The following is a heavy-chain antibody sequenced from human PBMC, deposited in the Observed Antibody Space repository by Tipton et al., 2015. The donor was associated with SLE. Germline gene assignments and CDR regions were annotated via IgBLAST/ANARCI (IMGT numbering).Heavy chain of an antibody. D-gene: IGHD5-18*01. Sequence: TLSLTCAVYGGSFSGYYWSWIRQPPGKGLEWIGEINHSGSTNYNPSLKSRVTISVDTSKNQFSLKLSSVTAADTAVYYCASIQLWPTIGAFDIWGQGTMVTVSS. CDR2: INHSGST. V-gene: IGHV4-34*01. J-gene: IGHJ3*02. CDR3: ASIQLWPTIGAFDI. CDR1: GGSFSGYY.